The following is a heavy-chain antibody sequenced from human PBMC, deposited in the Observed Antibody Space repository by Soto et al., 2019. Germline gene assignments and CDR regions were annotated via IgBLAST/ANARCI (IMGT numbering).Heavy chain of an antibody. Sequence: PGGSLRLSCAASGFTFSNYAINWVRQAPGKGLEWVSVISGSGGSTYYTGSVKHRFTISRENARNSMFLQMNSVTVGDTAVYYCARAYTGRLPRRADYYYALDVWGQGIMVTVSS. CDR2: ISGSGGST. CDR3: ARAYTGRLPRRADYYYALDV. V-gene: IGHV3-23*01. D-gene: IGHD2-15*01. J-gene: IGHJ6*02. CDR1: GFTFSNYA.